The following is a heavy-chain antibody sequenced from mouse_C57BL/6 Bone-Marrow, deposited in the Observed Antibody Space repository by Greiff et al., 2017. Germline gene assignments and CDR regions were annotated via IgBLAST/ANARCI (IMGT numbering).Heavy chain of an antibody. CDR1: GYTFTSYW. CDR3: ARRRYSKDYSAMDY. J-gene: IGHJ4*01. V-gene: IGHV1-69*01. Sequence: QVQLQQPGAELVMPGASVKLSCKASGYTFTSYWMHWVKQRPGQGLEWIGEIYPSDSYTNYNQKFKGKSTLTVDKSSSTAYMQLSSLTSEDSAVYYCARRRYSKDYSAMDYWGQGTSVTVSS. D-gene: IGHD2-5*01. CDR2: IYPSDSYT.